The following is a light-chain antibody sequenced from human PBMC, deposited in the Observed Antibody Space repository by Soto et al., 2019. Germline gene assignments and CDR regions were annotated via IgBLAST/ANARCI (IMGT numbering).Light chain of an antibody. CDR1: SSDVGAYNY. CDR3: SSHAGTKVV. V-gene: IGLV2-8*01. J-gene: IGLJ2*01. CDR2: EVT. Sequence: QSALTRPPSASGSPGQSVTISCAGTSSDVGAYNYVSWYQQHPGKAPKLMIYEVTKRPSGVPDRFSGSKSGNTASLTVSGLQVEDEADYYCSSHAGTKVVFGGGTKLTVL.